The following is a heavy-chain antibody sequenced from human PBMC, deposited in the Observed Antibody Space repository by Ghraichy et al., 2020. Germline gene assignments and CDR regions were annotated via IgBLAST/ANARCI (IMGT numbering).Heavy chain of an antibody. J-gene: IGHJ4*02. CDR3: ARGSPIDY. CDR1: GFTFSSYS. CDR2: ISSSSSTI. V-gene: IGHV3-48*01. D-gene: IGHD1-26*01. Sequence: GSLRLSCAASGFTFSSYSMNWVRQAPGKGLEWVSYISSSSSTIYYADSVKGRFTISRDNAKNSLYLQMNSLRAEDTAVYYCARGSPIDYWGQGTLVTVSS.